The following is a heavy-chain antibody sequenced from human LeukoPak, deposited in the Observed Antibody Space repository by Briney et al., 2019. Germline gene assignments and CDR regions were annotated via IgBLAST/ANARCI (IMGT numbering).Heavy chain of an antibody. J-gene: IGHJ3*02. CDR2: IYHSGST. D-gene: IGHD3-22*01. CDR1: GYSISSGYY. V-gene: IGHV4-38-2*02. CDR3: ARRPPLDSSGSQGAFDI. Sequence: PSETLSLTCTVSGYSISSGYYWGWIRQPPGKGLEWIGSIYHSGSTYYNPSLKSRVTISVDTSKNQFSLKLSSVTAADTAVYYCARRPPLDSSGSQGAFDIWGQGTMVTVSS.